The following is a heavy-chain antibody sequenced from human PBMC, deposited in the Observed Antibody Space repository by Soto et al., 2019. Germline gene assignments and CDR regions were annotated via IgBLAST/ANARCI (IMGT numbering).Heavy chain of an antibody. CDR2: IYSGGDS. V-gene: IGHV3-66*01. CDR3: ATRVTVGC. D-gene: IGHD4-4*01. J-gene: IGHJ4*02. CDR1: GFTVGNNY. Sequence: EVQLVESGGGLVQPGGSLRLSCAVSGFTVGNNYMRWVRQAPGKGLEWVSLIYSGGDSFYADSVKDRFTIFGDSSRNTLYPQMSSLSVDDAGVEYCATRVTVGCWGKGILVTVSS.